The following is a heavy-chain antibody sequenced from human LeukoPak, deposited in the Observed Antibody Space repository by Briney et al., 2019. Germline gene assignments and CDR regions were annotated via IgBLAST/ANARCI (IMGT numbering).Heavy chain of an antibody. CDR2: INPNSGGT. Sequence: ASVKVSCKASGYTFTGYYMHWVRQAPGQGLEWMGWINPNSGGTNYAQKFQGWVTMTRDTSISTAYMELGRLISDDTAVYYCARVVTRSSSWSPLDYWGQGTLVTVSS. V-gene: IGHV1-2*04. CDR3: ARVVTRSSSWSPLDY. CDR1: GYTFTGYY. D-gene: IGHD6-13*01. J-gene: IGHJ4*02.